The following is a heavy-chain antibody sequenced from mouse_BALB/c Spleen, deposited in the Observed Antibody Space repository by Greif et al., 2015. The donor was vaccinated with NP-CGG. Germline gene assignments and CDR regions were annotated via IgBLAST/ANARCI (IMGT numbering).Heavy chain of an antibody. CDR1: GFTFSNYW. J-gene: IGHJ2*01. D-gene: IGHD1-2*01. V-gene: IGHV6-6*02. CDR3: TSPLDGYILPDY. CDR2: IRLKSNNYAT. Sequence: EVKLMESGGGLVQPGGSMKLSCVASGFTFSNYWMNWVRQSPEKGLEWVAEIRLKSNNYATHYAESVKGRLTISRDDSKSSVYLQMNNLRAEDTGIYYCTSPLDGYILPDYWGQGTTLTVSS.